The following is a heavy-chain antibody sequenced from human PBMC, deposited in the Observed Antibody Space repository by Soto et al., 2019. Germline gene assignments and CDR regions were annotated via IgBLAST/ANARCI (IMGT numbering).Heavy chain of an antibody. CDR3: AKRRGAGGDFDY. CDR2: VSIGGST. Sequence: DVQLLESGGGLVQPEGSLRLSCAASGFTFSSYAMGWVRQGPGKGLEWVAVVSIGGSTHYADSVRGRFTISRDNSKNTLSLQMNSLTAEDTVVYFCAKRRGAGGDFDYWGQGDLVTVSS. D-gene: IGHD2-15*01. J-gene: IGHJ4*02. CDR1: GFTFSSYA. V-gene: IGHV3-23*01.